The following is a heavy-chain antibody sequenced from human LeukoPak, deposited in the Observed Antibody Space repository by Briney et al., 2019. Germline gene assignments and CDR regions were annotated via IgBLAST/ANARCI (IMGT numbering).Heavy chain of an antibody. D-gene: IGHD3-10*01. CDR3: ARGDYYDSRTYRFYFEY. CDR1: GFTFSSYW. Sequence: GGSLRLSCAASGFTFSSYWMSWVRQAPGKGLEWVANIKQDGSEKYYADSVKGRFTVSRDNSKNTLFLQMNSLRAEDTAVYFCARGDYYDSRTYRFYFEYWGQGTLVTVSS. CDR2: IKQDGSEK. V-gene: IGHV3-7*01. J-gene: IGHJ4*02.